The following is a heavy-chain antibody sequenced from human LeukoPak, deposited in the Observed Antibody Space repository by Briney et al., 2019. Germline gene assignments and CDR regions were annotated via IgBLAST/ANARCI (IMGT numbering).Heavy chain of an antibody. D-gene: IGHD2-15*01. CDR2: IFHTGST. V-gene: IGHV4-4*02. Sequence: SGTLSLTCDVFGGSITSGHWWTWVRQAPGRGLEWIGEIFHTGSTDHNPSLKSRVTISVDKSKNQFSLKLAFVTAADTAVYYCARDQTVRSWYFDSWGQGTLVTVSS. CDR1: GGSITSGHW. CDR3: ARDQTVRSWYFDS. J-gene: IGHJ4*02.